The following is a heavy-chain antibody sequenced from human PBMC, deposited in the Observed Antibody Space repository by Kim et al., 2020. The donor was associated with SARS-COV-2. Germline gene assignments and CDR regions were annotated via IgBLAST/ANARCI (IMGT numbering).Heavy chain of an antibody. D-gene: IGHD3-3*01. J-gene: IGHJ6*02. CDR3: ARFGGGMEWLVGYYYYGMDV. Sequence: GGSLRLSCAASGFTFSSYWMHWVRQAPGKGLVWVSRINSDGSSTSYADSVKGRFTISRDNAKNTLYLQMNSLGAEDTAVYYCARFGGGMEWLVGYYYYGMDVWGQGTTVTVSS. CDR2: INSDGSST. CDR1: GFTFSSYW. V-gene: IGHV3-74*01.